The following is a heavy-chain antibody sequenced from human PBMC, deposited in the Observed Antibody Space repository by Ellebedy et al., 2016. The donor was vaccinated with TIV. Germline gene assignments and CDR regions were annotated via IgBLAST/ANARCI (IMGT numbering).Heavy chain of an antibody. J-gene: IGHJ4*02. D-gene: IGHD2-21*02. CDR1: GFTFSGYA. CDR2: ITATGGTT. CDR3: ARRRAVTSIRYFDY. V-gene: IGHV3-23*01. Sequence: GESLKISCAASGFTFSGYAMSWARQTPMKGLEWVSHITATGGTTYYADSVKGRFTISRDNTKNTLYLQMNSLRADDTAVYYCARRRAVTSIRYFDYWGQGTLVTVSS.